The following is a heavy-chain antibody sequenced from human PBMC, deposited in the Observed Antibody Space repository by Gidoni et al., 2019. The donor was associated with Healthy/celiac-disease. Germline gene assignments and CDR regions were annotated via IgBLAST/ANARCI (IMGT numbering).Heavy chain of an antibody. J-gene: IGHJ6*02. CDR1: GSTFSSYA. Sequence: QVQLVESGGGVVQPGRSLRLSWEASGSTFSSYAMHWVRQPPGKGLEWVAVRSYDGSNKYYADSVKGRFATSRDNSKNTLYLQMNSLRAEDTAVYYCARPLQYGDYYDGMDVWGQGTTVTVSS. V-gene: IGHV3-30*09. CDR3: ARPLQYGDYYDGMDV. D-gene: IGHD1-1*01. CDR2: RSYDGSNK.